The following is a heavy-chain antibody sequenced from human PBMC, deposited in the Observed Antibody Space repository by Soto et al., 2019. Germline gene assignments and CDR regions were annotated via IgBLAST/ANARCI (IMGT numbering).Heavy chain of an antibody. CDR3: ARDRAVLVPAALNDYYYYGMDV. CDR1: GYTFTSYD. V-gene: IGHV1-8*01. J-gene: IGHJ6*02. CDR2: MNPNSGNT. D-gene: IGHD2-2*01. Sequence: QVQLVQSGAEVKKPGASVKVSCKASGYTFTSYDINWVRQATGQGLEWMGWMNPNSGNTGYAQKFQGRVTMTRNTSIRTAYMELSSLRSEDTAVYYCARDRAVLVPAALNDYYYYGMDVWGQGTTVTVSS.